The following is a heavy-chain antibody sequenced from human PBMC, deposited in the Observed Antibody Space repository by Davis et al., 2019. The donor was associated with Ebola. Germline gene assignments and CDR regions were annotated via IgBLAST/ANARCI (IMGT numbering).Heavy chain of an antibody. V-gene: IGHV1-69*06. CDR2: IIPIFGTA. J-gene: IGHJ5*02. D-gene: IGHD5-18*01. CDR1: GGTFSSYA. Sequence: SVKVSCKASGGTFSSYAISWVRQAPGQGLEWMGGIIPIFGTANYAQKFQGRVTITADKSTSTAYMELRSLRSDDTAVYYCARDGRIQLWLPNWFDPWGQGTLVTVSS. CDR3: ARDGRIQLWLPNWFDP.